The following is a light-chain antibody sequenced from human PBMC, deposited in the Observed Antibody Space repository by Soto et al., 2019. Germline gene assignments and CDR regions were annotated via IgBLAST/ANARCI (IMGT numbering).Light chain of an antibody. CDR3: QQSRGTSLT. Sequence: DIQMTQSPSSLSASVGDRVTITCRASQSISDYLNWYQQKPGEAPNLLIYASSILQSGVPSRFSGSGSGSDFTLTITSLQPEDFATYYCQQSRGTSLTFGGETKVEFK. CDR1: QSISDY. V-gene: IGKV1-39*01. J-gene: IGKJ4*01. CDR2: ASS.